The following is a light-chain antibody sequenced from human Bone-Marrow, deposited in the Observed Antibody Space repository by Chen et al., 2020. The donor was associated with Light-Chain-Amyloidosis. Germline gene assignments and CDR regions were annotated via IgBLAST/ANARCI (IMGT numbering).Light chain of an antibody. V-gene: IGLV2-14*03. CDR1: SSDVGGYNY. Sequence: QSALTQPASVSGSPGQSITISCTGTSSDVGGYNYVSWYQQHPGKAPKLIISDVTDRPSGVSNRFSASKSGNTASLTISGLQAEDEADYFCSSYTARSTLVFGTATKVTVL. CDR2: DVT. CDR3: SSYTARSTLV. J-gene: IGLJ1*01.